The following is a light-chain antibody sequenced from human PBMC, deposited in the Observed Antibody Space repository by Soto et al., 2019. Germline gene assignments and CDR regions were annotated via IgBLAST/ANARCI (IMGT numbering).Light chain of an antibody. CDR1: SSNIGSNI. CDR2: SND. J-gene: IGLJ2*01. CDR3: SAWDASLNAVL. Sequence: QPVLSQPPSASGTPGQRVTISCSGRSSNIGSNIVNWYQQLPGTAPKFLIYSNDQRPSGVPDRFSGSKSGTSASLAISGLQSEDEADYYCSAWDASLNAVLFGGGTKVTVL. V-gene: IGLV1-44*01.